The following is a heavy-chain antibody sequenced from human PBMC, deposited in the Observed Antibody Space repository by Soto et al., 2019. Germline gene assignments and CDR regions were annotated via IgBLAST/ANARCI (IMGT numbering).Heavy chain of an antibody. J-gene: IGHJ4*02. CDR1: GGSISSYY. D-gene: IGHD3-10*01. CDR3: ARGYYYGSGSYSPYFDY. Sequence: SETLSLTCTVSGGSISSYYLSWIRQPPGKGLEWIGYIYYSGSTNYNPSLKSRVTISVDTSTSTAYMELSSLRSEYTAVYYCARGYYYGSGSYSPYFDYWGQGTLVTVS. CDR2: IYYSGST. V-gene: IGHV4-59*01.